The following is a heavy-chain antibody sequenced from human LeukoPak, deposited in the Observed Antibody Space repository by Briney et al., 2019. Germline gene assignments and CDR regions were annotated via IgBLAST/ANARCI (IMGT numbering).Heavy chain of an antibody. V-gene: IGHV3-30*18. CDR1: GFTFSSYG. D-gene: IGHD3-10*01. J-gene: IGHJ4*02. CDR3: AKDALRGAMVREVINY. Sequence: TGGSLRLSCAASGFTFSSYGMHWVRQAPGKGLEWVAVISYDGSNKYYADSVKGRFTISRDNSKNTLYLQMNSLRAEDTAVYYCAKDALRGAMVREVINYWGQGTLVTVSS. CDR2: ISYDGSNK.